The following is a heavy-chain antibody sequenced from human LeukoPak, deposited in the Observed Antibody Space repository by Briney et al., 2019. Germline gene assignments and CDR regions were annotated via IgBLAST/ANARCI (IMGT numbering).Heavy chain of an antibody. Sequence: PGGSLRLSCAASGFTVSSVYMSWVRQAPGKGLEWVSYISSSSSTIYYADSVKGRFTISRDNAKNSLYLQMNSLRAEDTAVYYCARDHDNNPTYYDFWSGYYNAYYYYYMDVWGKGTTVTVSS. CDR3: ARDHDNNPTYYDFWSGYYNAYYYYYMDV. CDR2: ISSSSSTI. CDR1: GFTVSSVY. V-gene: IGHV3-48*04. J-gene: IGHJ6*03. D-gene: IGHD3-3*01.